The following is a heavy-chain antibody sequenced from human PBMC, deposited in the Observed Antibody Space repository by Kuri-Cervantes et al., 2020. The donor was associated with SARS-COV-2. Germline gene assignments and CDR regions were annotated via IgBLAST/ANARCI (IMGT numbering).Heavy chain of an antibody. CDR2: ISYDGSNK. J-gene: IGHJ4*02. D-gene: IGHD7-27*01. V-gene: IGHV3-30-3*01. Sequence: GGSLRLSCAASGFTFSSYAMSWVRQAPGKGLEWVAVISYDGSNKYYADSVKGRFTISRDNAKNSLYLQMSSLRAEDTAVYYCARDLRLGKSLDYWGQGTLVTVSS. CDR3: ARDLRLGKSLDY. CDR1: GFTFSSYA.